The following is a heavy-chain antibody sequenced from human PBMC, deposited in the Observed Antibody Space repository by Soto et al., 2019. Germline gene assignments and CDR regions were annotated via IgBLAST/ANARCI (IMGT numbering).Heavy chain of an antibody. Sequence: SETLSLTCTVSGNSITSYSWNWLRQPPGKALEWIGYVYSSGSTNYNPSLNSRVTISVDTSRNQFSLKVNSVTAADTAMYYCARRAVVAVTGSLDNWLDPWGQGILVT. CDR3: ARRAVVAVTGSLDNWLDP. D-gene: IGHD2-21*01. J-gene: IGHJ5*02. V-gene: IGHV4-59*01. CDR1: GNSITSYS. CDR2: VYSSGST.